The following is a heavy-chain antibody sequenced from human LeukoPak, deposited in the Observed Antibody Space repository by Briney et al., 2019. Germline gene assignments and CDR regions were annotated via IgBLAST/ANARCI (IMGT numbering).Heavy chain of an antibody. CDR3: AREIGGSGSFDY. CDR2: IYHRGST. Sequence: SETLSLTCAVSGGSISSGGYSWSWIRQPPGKGLEWIGYIYHRGSTYYNPSLKSRVTISVDRSKNRFSLKLSSVTAADTAVYYCAREIGGSGSFDYWGQGTLVTVSS. V-gene: IGHV4-30-2*01. D-gene: IGHD3-10*01. J-gene: IGHJ4*02. CDR1: GGSISSGGYS.